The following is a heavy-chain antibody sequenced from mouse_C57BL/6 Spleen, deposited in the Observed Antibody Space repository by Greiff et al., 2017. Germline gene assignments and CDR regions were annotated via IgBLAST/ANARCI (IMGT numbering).Heavy chain of an antibody. D-gene: IGHD1-1*01. V-gene: IGHV3-6*01. J-gene: IGHJ2*01. Sequence: EVQLQQSGPGLVKPSQSLSLTCSVTGYSITSGYYWNCIRQFPGNKLEWMGYISYDGSNNYNPSLKNRISITRDTSKNQFFLKLNSVTTEDTATYYCARVTTVVAYYFDYWGQGTTLTVSS. CDR2: ISYDGSN. CDR1: GYSITSGYY. CDR3: ARVTTVVAYYFDY.